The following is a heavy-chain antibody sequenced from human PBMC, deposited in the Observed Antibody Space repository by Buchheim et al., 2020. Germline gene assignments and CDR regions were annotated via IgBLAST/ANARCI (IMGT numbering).Heavy chain of an antibody. D-gene: IGHD2-8*01. J-gene: IGHJ4*02. CDR3: GKDQQWCVNGGCHTRGFDH. CDR2: VSYGGNEK. Sequence: QVQLVESGGGVVQPGRSLRLSCVASGFTFRTYGIHWVRQAPGKGLEWVGVVSYGGNEKSYADSMKGRVTISRDNSKNTVYLQKSGLGPADSATYYCGKDQQWCVNGGCHTRGFDHWGQGTL. CDR1: GFTFRTYG. V-gene: IGHV3-30*18.